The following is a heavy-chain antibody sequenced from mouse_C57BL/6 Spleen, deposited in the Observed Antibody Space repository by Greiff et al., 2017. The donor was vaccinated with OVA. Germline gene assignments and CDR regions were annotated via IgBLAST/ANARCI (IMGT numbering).Heavy chain of an antibody. Sequence: VQLQQSGPELVKPGASVKISCKASGYSFTDYNMNWVKQSNGKGLEWIGVINPNYGTTSYNQKFKGKATLTVDQSSSTAYMQLNSLTSEDSAVYYCAREGGGDYYYGSSGYLDYWGQGTTLTVST. D-gene: IGHD1-1*01. J-gene: IGHJ2*01. CDR1: GYSFTDYN. CDR2: INPNYGTT. CDR3: AREGGGDYYYGSSGYLDY. V-gene: IGHV1-39*01.